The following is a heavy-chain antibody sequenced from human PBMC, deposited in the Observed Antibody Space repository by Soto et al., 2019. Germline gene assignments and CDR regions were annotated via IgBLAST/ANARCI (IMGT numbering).Heavy chain of an antibody. J-gene: IGHJ4*02. V-gene: IGHV1-18*04. D-gene: IGHD3-10*01. Sequence: QVQLVQSGGEVKKPGASVKVSCKASGYTFIHYGITWVRQAPGQGPEWMGWINVYNGDINYSQKFPGRLTLTSDTAASTAYLELRILRSEDTALYYCARDTRGGPLVSTIHCDSWGQGALVTAAS. CDR2: INVYNGDI. CDR3: ARDTRGGPLVSTIHCDS. CDR1: GYTFIHYG.